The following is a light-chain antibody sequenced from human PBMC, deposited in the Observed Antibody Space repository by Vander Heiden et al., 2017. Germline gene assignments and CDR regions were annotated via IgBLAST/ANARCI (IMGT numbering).Light chain of an antibody. Sequence: DIPVTQSPSSLSACEGDRGTITGRASQGISDYLAWYQQKPGKGPRVLIYGASTLQSGVPSRFSGSGSGADFTLTISSLQPEDVATYYCLKYNSAPLTFGGGTKVEIK. CDR1: QGISDY. CDR3: LKYNSAPLT. V-gene: IGKV1-27*01. CDR2: GAS. J-gene: IGKJ4*01.